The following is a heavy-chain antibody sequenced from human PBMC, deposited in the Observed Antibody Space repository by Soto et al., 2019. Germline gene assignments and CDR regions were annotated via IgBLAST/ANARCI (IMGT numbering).Heavy chain of an antibody. CDR2: IYHSGST. CDR1: GGSISSGGYS. J-gene: IGHJ5*02. CDR3: AGVPPP. Sequence: QLQLQESGSGLVKPSQTLSLTCAVSGGSISSGGYSWSWIRQPPGKGLEWIGYIYHSGSTYYNPSHKSRVTITVNRSKTQFAWKLSRGTAADPAVFYCAGVPPPGGQGTLVTVS. V-gene: IGHV4-30-2*01.